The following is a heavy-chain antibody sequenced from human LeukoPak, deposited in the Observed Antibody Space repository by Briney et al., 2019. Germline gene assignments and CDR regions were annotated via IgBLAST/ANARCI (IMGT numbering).Heavy chain of an antibody. CDR2: IYYSGST. CDR3: ARDRYGGNPDY. Sequence: SETPSLTCSVSGDSISTSSSYWGWIRQPPGKGLEWIGSIYYSGSTYYNTSLKSRVTISVDTSKNQFSLKLNSVTAADTAVYYCARDRYGGNPDYWGQGTLVTVSS. D-gene: IGHD4-23*01. CDR1: GDSISTSSSY. J-gene: IGHJ4*02. V-gene: IGHV4-39*07.